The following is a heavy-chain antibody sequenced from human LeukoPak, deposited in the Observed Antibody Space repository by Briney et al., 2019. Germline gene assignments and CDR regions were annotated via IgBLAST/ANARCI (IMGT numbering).Heavy chain of an antibody. CDR1: GYTFTTYD. CDR3: GRAGGYASAWHVDY. CDR2: ITTYNDNT. Sequence: ASVKVSCKASGYTFTTYDITWVRQAPGQGLEWMGWITTYNDNTNYAQEVQGRVTMTTDTFTSTAYMELRSLRSDDTAVYYCGRAGGYASAWHVDYWGQGTLVTVSS. D-gene: IGHD6-19*01. J-gene: IGHJ4*02. V-gene: IGHV1-18*01.